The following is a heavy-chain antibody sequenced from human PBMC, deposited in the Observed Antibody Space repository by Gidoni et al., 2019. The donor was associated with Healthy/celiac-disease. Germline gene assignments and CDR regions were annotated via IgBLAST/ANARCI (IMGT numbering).Heavy chain of an antibody. J-gene: IGHJ4*02. V-gene: IGHV1-69*01. Sequence: QVQLVQSGAEVKKPGSSVRVSCKAAGGTFSSYAIRWVRQAPGPGLEWKGGIIPIFGTANYEKKYQGRGTIAADESTSTAYVKLSSLRSEDTAVYYCARSAHPGSYLDYGGKGTLVTVSS. D-gene: IGHD1-1*01. CDR2: IIPIFGTA. CDR3: ARSAHPGSYLDY. CDR1: GGTFSSYA.